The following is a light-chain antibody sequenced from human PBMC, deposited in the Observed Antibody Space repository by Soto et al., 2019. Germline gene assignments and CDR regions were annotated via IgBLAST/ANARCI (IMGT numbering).Light chain of an antibody. CDR2: DAS. V-gene: IGKV1-5*01. J-gene: IGKJ4*01. Sequence: IQIAHFPVPPPASLGDKVPTPFPASQSISFWLAWYQQKPGSAPNLLIYDASTLGGGVPSRFSGSGSGTEFTLTISNLQPDDFASYYCQQYNSCPLTFGGGTKV. CDR3: QQYNSCPLT. CDR1: QSISFW.